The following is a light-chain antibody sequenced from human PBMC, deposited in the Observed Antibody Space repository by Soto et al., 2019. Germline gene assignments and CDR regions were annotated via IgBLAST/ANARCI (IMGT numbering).Light chain of an antibody. CDR3: QQYDSSPWM. CDR2: DTS. CDR1: QSVSSSY. Sequence: EIVLTQSPGTLSLSPGERATLSCRASQSVSSSYLAWYQQTPGQAPRLLVYDTSYRATGVPDRFSGSGSGTDFTLTISRLEPEDSAVYYCQQYDSSPWMFGQGTKVDIK. J-gene: IGKJ1*01. V-gene: IGKV3-20*01.